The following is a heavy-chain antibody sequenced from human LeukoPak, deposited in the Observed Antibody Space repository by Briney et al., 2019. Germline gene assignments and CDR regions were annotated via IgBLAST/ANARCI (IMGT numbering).Heavy chain of an antibody. CDR1: GYSITSGYY. CDR3: ARRVVAAAGYNWFDP. D-gene: IGHD6-13*01. CDR2: IYHSGDT. V-gene: IGHV4-38-2*02. J-gene: IGHJ5*02. Sequence: SETLSLTCIVSGYSITSGYYWGWIRQPPGKGLEWIGSIYHSGDTYYNPSLKSRVTISVDTSKNQFSLKLGSVTAADTAVYYCARRVVAAAGYNWFDPWGQGTLVTVSS.